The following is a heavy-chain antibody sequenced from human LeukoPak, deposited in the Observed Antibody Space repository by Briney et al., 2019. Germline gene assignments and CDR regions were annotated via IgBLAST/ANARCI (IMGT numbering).Heavy chain of an antibody. CDR3: TKEGGDTVVLPEAHALDI. J-gene: IGHJ3*02. D-gene: IGHD2-2*01. V-gene: IGHV3-30*02. CDR1: GFTFSTYW. Sequence: GGSLRLSCAASGFTFSTYWMNWVRQAPGKGLEWVAYIYYDGIDKNYADTVKGRFTISRDNTKNTLYLQMNSLRDEDTAVYYCTKEGGDTVVLPEAHALDIWGQGTMVTVSS. CDR2: IYYDGIDK.